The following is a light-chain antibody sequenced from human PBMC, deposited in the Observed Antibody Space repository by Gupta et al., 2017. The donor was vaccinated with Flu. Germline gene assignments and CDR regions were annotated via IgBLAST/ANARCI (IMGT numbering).Light chain of an antibody. V-gene: IGLV1-51*02. CDR3: GPWDSTLSAGV. Sequence: KGTSSCSGGDSNIGNNYVSRYQQLPGPAPKLLIYKNDNRPSGIPDRFSGSKSGASATLGITGLQTGDEADYYCGPWDSTLSAGVFGGGTKLTVL. J-gene: IGLJ2*01. CDR2: KND. CDR1: DSNIGNNY.